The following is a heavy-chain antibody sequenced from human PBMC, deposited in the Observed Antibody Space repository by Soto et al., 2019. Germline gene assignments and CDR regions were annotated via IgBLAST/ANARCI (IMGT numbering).Heavy chain of an antibody. Sequence: PXESLKISCQASGYSFINYWTGWVRQMPGKGLEWMAIINPGNSETRYSPSFEGQVTVSADKSISTVYLQWNSLKASDTAMYFCARPHLTNVDSWGQGTLVTVSS. CDR3: ARPHLTNVDS. CDR1: GYSFINYW. D-gene: IGHD2-8*01. CDR2: INPGNSET. V-gene: IGHV5-51*01. J-gene: IGHJ4*02.